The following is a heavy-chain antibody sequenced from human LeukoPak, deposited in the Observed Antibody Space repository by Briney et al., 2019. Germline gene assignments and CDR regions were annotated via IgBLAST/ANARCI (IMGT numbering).Heavy chain of an antibody. D-gene: IGHD3-9*01. CDR1: GYTFTSYG. CDR2: ISAYNGNT. V-gene: IGHV1-18*01. J-gene: IGHJ5*02. CDR3: AREGGYYDILTGHHHWFDP. Sequence: ASVKVSCKASGYTFTSYGISWVRQAPGQGLEWMGWISAYNGNTNYAQKLQGRVTMTTDTSTSTAYMELRSLRSDDTAVYYCAREGGYYDILTGHHHWFDPWGQGTLVTVSS.